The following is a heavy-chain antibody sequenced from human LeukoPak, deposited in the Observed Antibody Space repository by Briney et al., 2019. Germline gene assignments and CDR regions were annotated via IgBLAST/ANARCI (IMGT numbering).Heavy chain of an antibody. Sequence: PSETLSLTCTVSGGSISSGSHYWSWVRQHPGRGLEWIGCIYDSRFTYYNPSLQSRVTISVDSSENQLSLKLTSVTAADTAVYYCAGAFDSSKMGSWGQGALVIVSS. V-gene: IGHV4-31*03. CDR1: GGSISSGSHY. CDR2: IYDSRFT. J-gene: IGHJ5*02. D-gene: IGHD6-13*01. CDR3: AGAFDSSKMGS.